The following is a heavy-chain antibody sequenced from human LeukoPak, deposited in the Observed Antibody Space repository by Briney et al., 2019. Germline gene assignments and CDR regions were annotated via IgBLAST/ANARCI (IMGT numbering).Heavy chain of an antibody. CDR3: ARFSSLEELSLFRY. CDR1: GFIFNNYW. Sequence: GGSLRLSCAASGFIFNNYWLTWVRQSPGKGLEWLASIKQDGGEKKYVDSVKGRFTISRDNAKNSLYLQMNTLRAEDTAVYYCARFSSLEELSLFRYWGQGTLVTVSS. J-gene: IGHJ4*02. V-gene: IGHV3-7*01. CDR2: IKQDGGEK. D-gene: IGHD3-16*02.